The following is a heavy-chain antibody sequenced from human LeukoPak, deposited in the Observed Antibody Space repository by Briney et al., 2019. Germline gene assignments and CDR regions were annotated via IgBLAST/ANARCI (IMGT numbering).Heavy chain of an antibody. CDR1: GFTFDDYG. J-gene: IGHJ4*02. CDR3: ARGFRNGPFDC. CDR2: INRNGGST. V-gene: IGHV3-20*04. Sequence: GSLRLSCEASGFTFDDYGMSWVRQPPGKGLEWVSGINRNGGSTDYADSVKGRFTISRDNAKNSHFLQMNSLRVEDTALYYCARGFRNGPFDCWGQGTLATVSS. D-gene: IGHD2-8*01.